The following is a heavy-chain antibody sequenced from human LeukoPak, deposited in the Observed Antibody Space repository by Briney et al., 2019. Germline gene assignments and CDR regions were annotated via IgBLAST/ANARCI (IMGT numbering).Heavy chain of an antibody. CDR1: GYTFTSSD. J-gene: IGHJ3*02. V-gene: IGHV1-8*01. Sequence: ASVKLSCKPSGYTFTSSDINWVRQATGQGLEWMGWMNPNSCNTASAQKFQRRVTMTRNPSISTAYMELSSLRSEDTAVYYCARSSSTLSDAFDIWGQGTMVTVSS. CDR2: MNPNSCNT. CDR3: ARSSSTLSDAFDI.